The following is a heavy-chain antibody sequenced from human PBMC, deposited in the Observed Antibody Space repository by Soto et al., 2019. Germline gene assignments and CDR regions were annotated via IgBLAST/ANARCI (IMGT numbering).Heavy chain of an antibody. CDR1: GYTFTGYY. CDR2: INPNSGGT. CDR3: ARDPNYDILTGYYLGSRGYDMDV. Sequence: ASVKVSCKASGYTFTGYYMHWVRQAPGQGLEWMGWINPNSGGTNYAQKFQGWVTMTRDTSISTAYMELSRLRSDDTAVYYCARDPNYDILTGYYLGSRGYDMDVWGQGTTVTVSS. D-gene: IGHD3-9*01. J-gene: IGHJ6*02. V-gene: IGHV1-2*04.